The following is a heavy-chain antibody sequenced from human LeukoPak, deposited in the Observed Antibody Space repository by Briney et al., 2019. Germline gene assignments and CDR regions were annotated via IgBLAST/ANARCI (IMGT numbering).Heavy chain of an antibody. CDR2: IIPIFGTA. V-gene: IGHV1-69*13. CDR1: GGTFSSYA. CDR3: ASSRLGAQYYYYYYYMDA. D-gene: IGHD1-26*01. Sequence: SVKVSCKASGGTFSSYAISWVRQAPGQGLEWMGGIIPIFGTANYAQKFQGRVTITADESTSTAYMELSSLRSEDTAVYYCASSRLGAQYYYYYYYMDAWGKGTTVTVSS. J-gene: IGHJ6*03.